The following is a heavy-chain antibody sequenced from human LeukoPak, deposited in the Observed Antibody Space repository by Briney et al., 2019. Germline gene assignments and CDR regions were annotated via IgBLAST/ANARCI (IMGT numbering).Heavy chain of an antibody. Sequence: GWSLSLSRAPSRLTVSRYWMTGVRQGPGKGVEGVANIKEDEGEKNYADSVKGRFTISRDNAKSSLYLQMNSLRAEDTAVYYCARDWSPIFHLDSRNYYYDANDYWGQGTMVTVSS. CDR2: IKEDEGEK. D-gene: IGHD3-22*01. V-gene: IGHV3-7*01. CDR1: RLTVSRYW. CDR3: ARDWSPIFHLDSRNYYYDANDY. J-gene: IGHJ4*02.